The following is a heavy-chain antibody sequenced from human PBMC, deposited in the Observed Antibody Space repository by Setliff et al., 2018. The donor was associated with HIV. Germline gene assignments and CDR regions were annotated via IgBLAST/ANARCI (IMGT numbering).Heavy chain of an antibody. CDR3: ARVVAATHYYYYYMDV. J-gene: IGHJ6*03. CDR2: IYTSGTT. CDR1: GGSISSGSFY. Sequence: PSETLSLTCNVSGGSISSGSFYWSWIRQPAGKELEWIGHIYTSGTTNYNPSLKSRVTISLDTSNNHFSLKLSSVTATDTAVYYCARVVAATHYYYYYMDVWGKGTTVTVSS. V-gene: IGHV4-61*09. D-gene: IGHD2-15*01.